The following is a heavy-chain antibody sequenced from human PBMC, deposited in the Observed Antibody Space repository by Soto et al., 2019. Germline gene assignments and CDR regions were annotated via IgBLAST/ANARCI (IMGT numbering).Heavy chain of an antibody. CDR3: ARKILGSTTRPNYWYFDL. Sequence: EVQVLESGGGLVQPGGSLRLSCAGSGFTFINYAMNWVRQAPGKGLEWVSSISGGGDAAFFPDSVRGRFTISRDNSKNTLTMQMNSLGVDDTDVYYCARKILGSTTRPNYWYFDLWGRGTLVTVSS. V-gene: IGHV3-23*01. CDR1: GFTFINYA. J-gene: IGHJ2*01. CDR2: ISGGGDAA. D-gene: IGHD7-27*01.